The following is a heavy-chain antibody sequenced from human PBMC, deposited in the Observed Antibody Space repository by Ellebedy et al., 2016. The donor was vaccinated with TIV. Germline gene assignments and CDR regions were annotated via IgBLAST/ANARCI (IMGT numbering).Heavy chain of an antibody. CDR2: IKPDGSAK. Sequence: GGSLRLSCAASGFSFSSYWMNCVRQAPGKGLEWVANIKPDGSAKYYVDSVKGRFTISRDNAKNSVYLQMNSLRVDDTAVYYWARTYGNTRPEYWGQGTQVTVSS. J-gene: IGHJ4*02. CDR1: GFSFSSYW. CDR3: ARTYGNTRPEY. V-gene: IGHV3-7*03. D-gene: IGHD1/OR15-1a*01.